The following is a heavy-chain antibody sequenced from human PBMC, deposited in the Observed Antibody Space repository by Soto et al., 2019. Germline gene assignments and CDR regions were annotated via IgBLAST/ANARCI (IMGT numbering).Heavy chain of an antibody. CDR1: GGSISSYY. J-gene: IGHJ4*02. CDR2: IYYSGST. CDR3: ARRYGSCFDY. Sequence: QVQLQESGPGLVKPSETLSLTCTVSGGSISSYYWSWIRQPPGKGLEWIGYIYYSGSTNYNPSLKSRVTISVDPSKNQSSLKLSSVTAADTAMYYCARRYGSCFDYWGQGTLVTVSS. V-gene: IGHV4-59*08. D-gene: IGHD6-6*01.